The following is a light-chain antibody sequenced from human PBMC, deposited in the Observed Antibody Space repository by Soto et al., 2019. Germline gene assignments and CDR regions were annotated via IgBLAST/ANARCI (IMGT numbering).Light chain of an antibody. Sequence: QSALTQPASVSGSPGQSITISCTGTRRDVVGYNYVSWYQQHPGKAPKLMIYDVSNRPSGVSNRFSGSKSGNTASLTISGLQAEDEADYYCSSYTSSSNVFGTGTKVTVL. CDR2: DVS. CDR1: RRDVVGYNY. CDR3: SSYTSSSNV. J-gene: IGLJ1*01. V-gene: IGLV2-14*01.